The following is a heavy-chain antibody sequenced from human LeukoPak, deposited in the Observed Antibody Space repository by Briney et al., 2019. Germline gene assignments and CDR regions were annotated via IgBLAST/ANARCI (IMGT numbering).Heavy chain of an antibody. V-gene: IGHV4-39*07. CDR2: IYYSGST. Sequence: PSETLSLTCTVSGGSISSSSYYWGWIRQPPGKGLEWIGSIYYSGSTYYNPSLKSRVTISVDTSKNQFSLKLSSVTAADTAVYYCARVDASYYYGMDVWGQGTTVTVSS. J-gene: IGHJ6*02. CDR1: GGSISSSSYY. CDR3: ARVDASYYYGMDV.